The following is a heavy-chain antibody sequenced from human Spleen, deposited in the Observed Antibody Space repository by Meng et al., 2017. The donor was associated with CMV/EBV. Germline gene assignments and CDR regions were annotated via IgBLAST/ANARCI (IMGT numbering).Heavy chain of an antibody. CDR3: ASGSKYYYYGMDV. CDR1: GFPFSSYS. Sequence: ASGFPFSSYSMNWVRQAPGKGLEWVSSISSSSSYIYYADSVKGRFTISRDNAKNSLYLQMNSLRAEDTAVYYCASGSKYYYYGMDVWGQGTTVTVSS. D-gene: IGHD4-11*01. CDR2: ISSSSSYI. J-gene: IGHJ6*02. V-gene: IGHV3-21*01.